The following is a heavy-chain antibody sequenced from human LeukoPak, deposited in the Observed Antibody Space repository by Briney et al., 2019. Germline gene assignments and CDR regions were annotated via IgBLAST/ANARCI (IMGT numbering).Heavy chain of an antibody. D-gene: IGHD3-3*01. V-gene: IGHV3-30*02. CDR1: GFTFSSYG. J-gene: IGHJ4*02. CDR2: IRYDGSNK. Sequence: GGSLRLSCAASGFTFSSYGMHWVRQAPGKGLEWVAFIRYDGSNKYYADSVKGRFTISRDNSKSTLYLQMNSLRAEDTAVYYCAKGFYDFWSGYYTPFDYWGQGTLVTVSS. CDR3: AKGFYDFWSGYYTPFDY.